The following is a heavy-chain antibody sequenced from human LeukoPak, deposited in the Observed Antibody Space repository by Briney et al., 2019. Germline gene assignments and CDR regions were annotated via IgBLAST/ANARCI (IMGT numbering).Heavy chain of an antibody. CDR1: GGSISSHY. J-gene: IGHJ5*02. Sequence: PSETLSLTCTVSGGSISSHYWSWIRQPPGKGLEWIGNIYSSGSTDYNPSLKSRVTISLDTSKFQFSLRLNSVTAADTAVYYCARADPNASGYFYRFNWFDPWGQGTLVTVSS. V-gene: IGHV4-59*11. CDR2: IYSSGST. CDR3: ARADPNASGYFYRFNWFDP. D-gene: IGHD3-10*01.